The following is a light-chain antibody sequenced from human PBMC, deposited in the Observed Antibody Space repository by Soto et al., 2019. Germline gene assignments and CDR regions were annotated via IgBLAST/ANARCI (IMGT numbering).Light chain of an antibody. V-gene: IGLV2-8*01. CDR1: SSDVGGYDS. Sequence: QSALTQPPSASGSPGQSVTISCTGTSSDVGGYDSVSWYQQHPGKVPKLMIYEVTKRPSGVPDRFSGSKSGNTASLTVSGLQAEDEADSYCSSYAGSDNPYVFGTGTKVTVL. CDR3: SSYAGSDNPYV. J-gene: IGLJ1*01. CDR2: EVT.